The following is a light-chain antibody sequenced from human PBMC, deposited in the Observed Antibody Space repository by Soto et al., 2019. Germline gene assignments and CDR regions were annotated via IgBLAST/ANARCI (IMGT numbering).Light chain of an antibody. CDR1: QSSSSTY. CDR3: EQYGTLLT. Sequence: EIVLTQSPGTLSLFPGERATLSCRTSQSSSSTYLAWYYQKPGQAHRLLIYDGSSRAPRIPDRFRGSASGTDVILTISGLDPDDFEVYYCEQYGTLLTVGHGT. J-gene: IGKJ1*01. CDR2: DGS. V-gene: IGKV3-20*01.